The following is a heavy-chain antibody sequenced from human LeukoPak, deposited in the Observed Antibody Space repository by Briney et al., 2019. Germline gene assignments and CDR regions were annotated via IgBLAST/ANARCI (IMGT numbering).Heavy chain of an antibody. J-gene: IGHJ4*02. Sequence: GGSLRLSCAASGFTFRGYAMSWVRQAPGKGLEWVSAISGSGGSTYYADSVKGRFTISRDNSKNTLYLQMNSLRAEDTAVYYCATKGLTLTPAPFDYWGQGTLVTVSS. V-gene: IGHV3-23*01. CDR3: ATKGLTLTPAPFDY. CDR2: ISGSGGST. CDR1: GFTFRGYA. D-gene: IGHD4-23*01.